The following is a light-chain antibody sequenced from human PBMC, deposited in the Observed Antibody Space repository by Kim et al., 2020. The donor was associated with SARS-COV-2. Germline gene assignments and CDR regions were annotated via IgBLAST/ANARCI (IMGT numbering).Light chain of an antibody. V-gene: IGLV3-1*01. CDR1: QLGDKY. CDR3: QAWDRTTVV. Sequence: SVSPGPTASIPCSGDQLGDKYVCWYQQKPGQSPVLVIYEDIRRPSRIPERFSGSNSGNTATLTISGTQAMDEADYYCQAWDRTTVVFGGGTQLTVL. CDR2: EDI. J-gene: IGLJ2*01.